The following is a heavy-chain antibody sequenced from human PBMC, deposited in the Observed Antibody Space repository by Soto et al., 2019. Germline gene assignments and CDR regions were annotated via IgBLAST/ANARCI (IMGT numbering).Heavy chain of an antibody. J-gene: IGHJ6*03. V-gene: IGHV2-26*01. D-gene: IGHD6-19*01. CDR2: IFLNDEK. CDR3: ARILFGRSVAGGYFYMDV. CDR1: GFSLSNGKVG. Sequence: HVTLKESGPVLVKPTETLTLTCTVSGFSLSNGKVGVSWIRQPPGKALEWLAHIFLNDEKAYRTSLKSRLTISEDTSKRQVVLTMTNVDPVDTATYYCARILFGRSVAGGYFYMDVWGKGTTVTVSS.